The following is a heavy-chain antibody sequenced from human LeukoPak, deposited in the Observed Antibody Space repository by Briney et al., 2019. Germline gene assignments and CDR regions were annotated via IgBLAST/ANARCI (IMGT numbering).Heavy chain of an antibody. J-gene: IGHJ4*02. CDR2: IYYSGST. D-gene: IGHD5-12*01. CDR1: GGSISSYY. V-gene: IGHV4-39*01. CDR3: ARHISRLRFDY. Sequence: PSETLSLTCTVSGGSISSYYWGWIRQPPGKGLEWIGSIYYSGSTYYNPSLKSRVTISVDTSKNQFSLKLSSVTAADTAVYYCARHISRLRFDYWGQGTLVTVSS.